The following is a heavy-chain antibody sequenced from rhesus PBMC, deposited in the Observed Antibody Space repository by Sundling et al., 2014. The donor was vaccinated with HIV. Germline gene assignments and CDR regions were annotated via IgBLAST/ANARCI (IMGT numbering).Heavy chain of an antibody. CDR2: STPTLGT. J-gene: IGHJ4*01. Sequence: QVQLVQSGAEVKQPGASVKVSCKASGYTFTKNGMNWVRQAHGQKTLSGWDGSTPTLGTQDMPRASKSDLPFSVDTSISTAYLQISSLKAEDTAVYYCARRAAAAGDYWGQGVLVTVSS. V-gene: IGHV7-114*01. CDR3: ARRAAAAGDY. D-gene: IGHD6-31*01. CDR1: GYTFTKNG.